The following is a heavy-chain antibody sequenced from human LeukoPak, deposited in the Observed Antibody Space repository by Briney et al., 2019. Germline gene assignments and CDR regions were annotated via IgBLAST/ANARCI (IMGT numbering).Heavy chain of an antibody. CDR1: GYTFTGYY. Sequence: ASVKVSCKASGYTFTGYYMHWVRQAPGQGLEWMGWINPNSGGTNYAQKFQGRVTMTRDTSISTAYMELSRLRSDDTAVYYCARAPLKLSYGMDVWGQGTTVTVSS. J-gene: IGHJ6*02. V-gene: IGHV1-2*02. D-gene: IGHD2-15*01. CDR2: INPNSGGT. CDR3: ARAPLKLSYGMDV.